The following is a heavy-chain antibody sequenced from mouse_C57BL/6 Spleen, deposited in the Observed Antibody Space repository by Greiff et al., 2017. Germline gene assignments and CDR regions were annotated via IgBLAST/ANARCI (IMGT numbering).Heavy chain of an antibody. D-gene: IGHD1-1*01. V-gene: IGHV14-4*01. J-gene: IGHJ4*01. CDR3: THYGSSAGAMDY. CDR2: IDPENGDT. CDR1: GFNIKDDY. Sequence: VQLQQPGAELVRPGASVKLSCKASGFNIKDDYMHWVKQRPEQGLEWIGWIDPENGDTEYASKFQGKATITADTSSNTAYLQLSSLTSADTAVYYCTHYGSSAGAMDYWGQGTSVTVSS.